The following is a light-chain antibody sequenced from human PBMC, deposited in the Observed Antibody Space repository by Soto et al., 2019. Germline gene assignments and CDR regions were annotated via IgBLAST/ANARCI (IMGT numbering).Light chain of an antibody. J-gene: IGLJ1*01. Sequence: QSVLTQPPSESGAPGQRVAISCTGSSSNIGAEYDVHWYQQLPGTAPKRLIYGDNNRPSGVPDRFSGSKSGTSASLAITGLQPEDEADYYCQSYDSSLTTFVFGPGTKFT. CDR2: GDN. CDR3: QSYDSSLTTFV. CDR1: SSNIGAEYD. V-gene: IGLV1-40*01.